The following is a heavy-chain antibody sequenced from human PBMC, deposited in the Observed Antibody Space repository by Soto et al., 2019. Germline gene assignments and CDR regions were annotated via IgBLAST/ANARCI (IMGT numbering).Heavy chain of an antibody. CDR1: GFTFTSSA. J-gene: IGHJ6*02. V-gene: IGHV1-58*01. D-gene: IGHD1-26*01. Sequence: ASVKVSCKASGFTFTSSAVQWVRQARGQRLEWIGWIVVGSGNTNYAQKFQERVTITRDMSTSTAYMELSSLRSEDTAVYYCAADPRVGSPQMYYYYYGMDVWGQGTTVTVSS. CDR2: IVVGSGNT. CDR3: AADPRVGSPQMYYYYYGMDV.